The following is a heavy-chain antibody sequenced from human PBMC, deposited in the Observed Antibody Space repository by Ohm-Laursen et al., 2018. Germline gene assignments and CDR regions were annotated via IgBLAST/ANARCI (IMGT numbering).Heavy chain of an antibody. V-gene: IGHV3-30*18. CDR1: GFTFNNFG. CDR3: AKDVGVAFAYDS. Sequence: SLRLSCAAPGFTFNNFGMHWVRRAPGKGLEWVAVVSYDERYKNYVDSVKGRFTVSRDNSKDTLYLQMNSLRNEDTAIYYCAKDVGVAFAYDSWGQGTLVTVSS. D-gene: IGHD2-15*01. J-gene: IGHJ4*02. CDR2: VSYDERYK.